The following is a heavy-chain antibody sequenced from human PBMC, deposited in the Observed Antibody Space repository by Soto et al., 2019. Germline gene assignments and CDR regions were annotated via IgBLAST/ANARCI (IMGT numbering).Heavy chain of an antibody. J-gene: IGHJ6*02. V-gene: IGHV4-34*01. CDR2: INHSGST. CDR3: ARGPCGSGGSCYYYGMDV. Sequence: SETLSLTCAVYGGSFSGYYWSWIRQPPGKGLEWIGEINHSGSTNYNPSLKSRVTISVDTSKNQFSLKLSSVTAADTAVYYCARGPCGSGGSCYYYGMDVWGQGTTVTVSS. D-gene: IGHD2-15*01. CDR1: GGSFSGYY.